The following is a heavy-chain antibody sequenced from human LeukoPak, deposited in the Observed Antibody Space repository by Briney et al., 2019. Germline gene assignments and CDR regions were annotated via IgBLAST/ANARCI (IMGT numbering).Heavy chain of an antibody. D-gene: IGHD6-6*01. CDR1: GFTFSTCA. Sequence: GGSLRLSCAASGFTFSTCAMHWVRQAPGKGLEYVAAISGNGDSTYYANSVKGRFTISRDNSKNTLYLQMNSLRAEDTAVYYCARDYSSSWLRFFDYWGQGTLVTVSS. CDR2: ISGNGDST. J-gene: IGHJ4*02. CDR3: ARDYSSSWLRFFDY. V-gene: IGHV3-64*01.